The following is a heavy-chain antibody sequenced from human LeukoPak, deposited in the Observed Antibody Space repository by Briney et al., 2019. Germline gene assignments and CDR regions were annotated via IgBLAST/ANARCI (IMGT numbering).Heavy chain of an antibody. CDR2: IRSNAYGGTT. Sequence: GGSLRLSCAASGFSVSSNFMSWVRQAPGKGPEWLGFIRSNAYGGTTFYAASVQGKFTISRDDSQGIAYLQMNSVSSEDTAVYYCVCQDHYDTLENFDCWGQGTLVTVSS. CDR3: VCQDHYDTLENFDC. D-gene: IGHD3-22*01. CDR1: GFSVSSNF. V-gene: IGHV3-49*04. J-gene: IGHJ4*02.